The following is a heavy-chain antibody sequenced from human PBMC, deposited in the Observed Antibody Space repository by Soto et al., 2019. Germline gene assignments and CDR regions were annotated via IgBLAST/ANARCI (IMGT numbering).Heavy chain of an antibody. Sequence: ASVKVSCKASGGTFSSYAISWVRQAPGQGLEWMGGIIPIFGTANYAQKFQGRVTITADESTSTAYMELSSLRSEDTAVYYCARAQPTWRRDGYNEPFDYWGQGTLVTVSS. CDR1: GGTFSSYA. D-gene: IGHD5-12*01. CDR3: ARAQPTWRRDGYNEPFDY. V-gene: IGHV1-69*13. CDR2: IIPIFGTA. J-gene: IGHJ4*02.